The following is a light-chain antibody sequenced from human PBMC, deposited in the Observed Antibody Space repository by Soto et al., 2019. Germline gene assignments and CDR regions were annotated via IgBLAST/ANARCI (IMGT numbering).Light chain of an antibody. J-gene: IGLJ2*01. CDR2: DVS. Sequence: QSALTQPRSVSGSPGQSVTISCTGTSSDVGGYNYVSWYQQHPGKAPKFMIYDVSKRPSGVPDRFSGSKSGNTASLTISGLQAEDEADYYCCSNAGSYSVIFGGGTQLTVL. CDR3: CSNAGSYSVI. CDR1: SSDVGGYNY. V-gene: IGLV2-11*01.